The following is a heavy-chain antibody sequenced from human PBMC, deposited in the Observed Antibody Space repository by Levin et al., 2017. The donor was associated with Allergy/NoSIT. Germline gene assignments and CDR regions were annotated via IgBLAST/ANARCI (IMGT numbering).Heavy chain of an antibody. D-gene: IGHD3-10*01. Sequence: TSSETLSLTCTVSGGSISSGGYYWSWIRQHPGKGLEWIGYIYYSGSTYYNPSLKSRVTISVDTSKNQFSLKLSSVTAADTAVYYCARALTMVRGVTSNWFDPWGQGTLVTVSS. V-gene: IGHV4-31*03. CDR3: ARALTMVRGVTSNWFDP. CDR1: GGSISSGGYY. J-gene: IGHJ5*02. CDR2: IYYSGST.